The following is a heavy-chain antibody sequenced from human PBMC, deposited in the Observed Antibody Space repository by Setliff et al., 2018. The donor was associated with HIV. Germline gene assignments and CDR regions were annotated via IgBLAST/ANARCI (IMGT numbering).Heavy chain of an antibody. CDR3: ARPTNIDTLYYGSLTFYMYYYGLDV. Sequence: GGSLRLSCAASGFTFGDYAMPWVRQAPGKGLEWVSGISWNSGTIGYVDSVKGRFTISRDNAKNSLYLQMNSLRADDTAVYFCARPTNIDTLYYGSLTFYMYYYGLDVWGQGTTVTVSS. CDR2: ISWNSGTI. CDR1: GFTFGDYA. D-gene: IGHD1-26*01. J-gene: IGHJ6*02. V-gene: IGHV3-9*01.